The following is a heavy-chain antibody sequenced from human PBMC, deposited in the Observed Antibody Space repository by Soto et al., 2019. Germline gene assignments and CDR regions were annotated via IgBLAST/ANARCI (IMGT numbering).Heavy chain of an antibody. CDR1: GFTFDDYA. CDR2: LSWNGVTI. CDR3: AASMAYDSSDYSGFHYGMDV. V-gene: IGHV3-9*01. Sequence: VQLVESGGDLVQPGRSLRLSCAASGFTFDDYAMHWVRQVPGKGLQWVSGLSWNGVTIGYAASVKGRFTISRDNAKKSLYLQMNGLRPDDTALYYCAASMAYDSSDYSGFHYGMDVWGLGTTVAVSS. J-gene: IGHJ6*02. D-gene: IGHD3-22*01.